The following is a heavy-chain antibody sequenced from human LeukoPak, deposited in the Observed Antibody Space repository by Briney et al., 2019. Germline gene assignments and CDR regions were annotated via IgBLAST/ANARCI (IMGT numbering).Heavy chain of an antibody. D-gene: IGHD2-21*02. CDR1: GFTFSTYG. V-gene: IGHV3-30*03. Sequence: GGSLRLSCEASGFTFSTYGMHWVRQAPGKGLEWVALMSYDGSDKSYADSVKGRFTISRDNAKNSLYLQMNSLRAEDTAVYYCARVVVTASTFDYWGQGTLVTVSS. CDR2: MSYDGSDK. J-gene: IGHJ4*02. CDR3: ARVVVTASTFDY.